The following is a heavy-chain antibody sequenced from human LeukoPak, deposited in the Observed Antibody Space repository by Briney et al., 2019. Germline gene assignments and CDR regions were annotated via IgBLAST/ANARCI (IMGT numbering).Heavy chain of an antibody. CDR1: GFTFSSCG. CDR2: IWYDGSNK. Sequence: PGRSLRLSCAASGFTFSSCGMHWVRQAPGKGLEWVAVIWYDGSNKYYADSVKGRFTISRDNSKNTLYLQMNSLRAEDTAVYYCARGPSRRGYSGYDRVYWGQGTLVTVSS. J-gene: IGHJ4*02. CDR3: ARGPSRRGYSGYDRVY. D-gene: IGHD5-12*01. V-gene: IGHV3-33*01.